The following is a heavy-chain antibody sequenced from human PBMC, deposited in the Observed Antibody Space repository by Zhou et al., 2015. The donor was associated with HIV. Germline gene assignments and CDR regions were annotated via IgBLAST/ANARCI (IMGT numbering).Heavy chain of an antibody. CDR2: ILYDGSDK. D-gene: IGHD5-18*01. Sequence: VQLVESGGGLVSLGGSLRLSCVDSGFSFSSHWMNWARQAPGKGLEWVAVILYDGSDKYYADSVKGRFTISRDNSKNTLYLQMNSLRADDTGVYYCARDSRIQLWLPLDYWGQGTLVTVSS. CDR1: GFSFSSHW. CDR3: ARDSRIQLWLPLDY. J-gene: IGHJ4*02. V-gene: IGHV3-30*03.